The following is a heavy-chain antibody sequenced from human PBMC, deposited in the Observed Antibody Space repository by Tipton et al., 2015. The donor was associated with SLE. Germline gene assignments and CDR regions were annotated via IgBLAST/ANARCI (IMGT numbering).Heavy chain of an antibody. CDR2: IYHSGST. CDR3: ARGVAGYYFYYYMDV. D-gene: IGHD3-10*01. V-gene: IGHV4-4*02. CDR1: GVSISSSDW. J-gene: IGHJ6*03. Sequence: TLSLTCAVSGVSISSSDWWTWVRQPPGKGPEWIGQIYHSGSTNYNPSLKSRVTISVDKSKNQVSLKLTSVTAADTAVYYCARGVAGYYFYYYMDVWGKGTTVTISS.